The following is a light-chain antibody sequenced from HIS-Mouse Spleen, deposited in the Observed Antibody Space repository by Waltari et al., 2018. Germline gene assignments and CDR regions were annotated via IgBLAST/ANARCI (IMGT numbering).Light chain of an antibody. Sequence: QSVLTQPPSASGTPGQRVTISCSGSSSNIGSNYVSWYQQLPGTAPKLRIYRNTQRTSGVPDRVSGSKSGTSASLAISGLRSEDEADYYWAAWDDSLSGPVFGGGTQLTVL. V-gene: IGLV1-47*01. CDR3: AAWDDSLSGPV. CDR1: SSNIGSNY. CDR2: RNT. J-gene: IGLJ7*01.